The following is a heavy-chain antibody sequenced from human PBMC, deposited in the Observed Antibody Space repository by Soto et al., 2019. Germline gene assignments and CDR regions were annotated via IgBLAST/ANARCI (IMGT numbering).Heavy chain of an antibody. V-gene: IGHV4-30-2*01. CDR2: IYHSGST. Sequence: KTSETLSLTCAVSGGSISSGGYSWSWIRQPPGKGLEWIGYIYHSGSTYYNPSLKSRVTISVDRSKNQFSLKLSSVTAADTAVYYCARGGTTGYYFDYWGQGTLVTVSS. CDR1: GGSISSGGYS. D-gene: IGHD4-4*01. J-gene: IGHJ4*02. CDR3: ARGGTTGYYFDY.